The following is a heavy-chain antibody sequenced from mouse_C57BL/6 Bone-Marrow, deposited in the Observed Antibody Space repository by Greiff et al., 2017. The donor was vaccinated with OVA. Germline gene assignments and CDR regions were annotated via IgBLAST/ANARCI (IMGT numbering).Heavy chain of an antibody. Sequence: EVKLQESGPGLVKPSQSLSLTCSVTGYSITSGYYWNWIRQFPGNKLEWMGYISYDGSNNYNPSLKNRIPIPRATSKNQFFLTLNSVTTEDTAKKNSAREKTGEKDNCDDWGKGTTLTVSA. J-gene: IGHJ2*01. CDR1: GYSITSGYY. CDR2: ISYDGSN. V-gene: IGHV3-6*01. CDR3: AREKTGEKDNCDD. D-gene: IGHD4-1*01.